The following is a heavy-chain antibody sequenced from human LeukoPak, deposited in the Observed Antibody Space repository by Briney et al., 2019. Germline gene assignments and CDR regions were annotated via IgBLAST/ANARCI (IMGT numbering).Heavy chain of an antibody. V-gene: IGHV3-53*01. Sequence: GGSLRLSCAASGFTVSDNYMSWVRQAPWKGLEWVSVIYSGGSTYYSDSVKGRFTISRDNSKNTLYLQMNSLRAEDTAVYYCARPGGYYGSGSYLDYWGQGTLVTVSS. CDR3: ARPGGYYGSGSYLDY. D-gene: IGHD3-10*01. CDR1: GFTVSDNY. CDR2: IYSGGST. J-gene: IGHJ4*02.